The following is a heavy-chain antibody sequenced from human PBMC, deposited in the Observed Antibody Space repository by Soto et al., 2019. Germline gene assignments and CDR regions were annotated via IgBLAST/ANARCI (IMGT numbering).Heavy chain of an antibody. CDR3: AKNGQPPYYYYGMDV. V-gene: IGHV1-18*01. J-gene: IGHJ6*02. D-gene: IGHD2-8*01. CDR2: ISGYNGDT. CDR1: GYTFTRYG. Sequence: QGQLVQAGGEVKKPGASVKVSCKASGYTFTRYGISWVRQAPGQGLEWMGWISGYNGDTKDAQKFQGRVTMTVDTSTTTAYMELRSLTSDDRAVYYCAKNGQPPYYYYGMDVWGRGTTVTVSS.